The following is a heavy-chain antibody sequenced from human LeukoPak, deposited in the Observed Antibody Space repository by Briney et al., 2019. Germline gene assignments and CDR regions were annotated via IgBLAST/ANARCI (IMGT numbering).Heavy chain of an antibody. CDR3: ARDNGWSADF. CDR1: GFTFSRHW. CDR2: IKQDGSAK. J-gene: IGHJ4*02. Sequence: GGSLRLSCAASGFTFSRHWMYWVRQAPGKGLEWVADIKQDGSAKPYVDSVKGRFTISRDNAKNSLFLQMNSLRVEDTAVYYCARDNGWSADFWGQGTLVTVSS. D-gene: IGHD2-15*01. V-gene: IGHV3-7*03.